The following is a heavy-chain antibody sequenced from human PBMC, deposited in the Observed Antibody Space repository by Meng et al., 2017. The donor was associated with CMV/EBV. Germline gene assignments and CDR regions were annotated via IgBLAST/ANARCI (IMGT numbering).Heavy chain of an antibody. J-gene: IGHJ3*02. CDR2: ISAYNGNT. CDR1: GYTFTSYG. Sequence: ASVKVSCKASGYTFTSYGISWVRQAPGQGLEWMGWISAYNGNTNYAQKLQGRVTMTTDTSTSTAYMELRSLRSDDTAVYYCARDCSSTGCYSEDAFDIWGQGTMVTVSS. V-gene: IGHV1-18*01. CDR3: ARDCSSTGCYSEDAFDI. D-gene: IGHD2-2*01.